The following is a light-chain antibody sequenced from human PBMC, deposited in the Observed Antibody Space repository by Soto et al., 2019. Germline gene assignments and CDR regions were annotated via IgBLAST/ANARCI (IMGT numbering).Light chain of an antibody. CDR3: AAWHDSLNGPV. Sequence: QPVLTQPPSASGTPGQRVTISCSGGSSNIGSHTVNWYQHLPGTAPKLLIYSNNQRPSGVPDRFSGSVSGTSASLAISGLQSEDEADYYCAAWHDSLNGPVFVGGTKLTVL. CDR2: SNN. V-gene: IGLV1-44*01. J-gene: IGLJ2*01. CDR1: SSNIGSHT.